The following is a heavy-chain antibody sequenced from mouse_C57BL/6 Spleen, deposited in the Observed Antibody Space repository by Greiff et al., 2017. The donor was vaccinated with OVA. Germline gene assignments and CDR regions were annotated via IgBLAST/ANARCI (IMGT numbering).Heavy chain of an antibody. CDR1: GYTFTDYY. V-gene: IGHV1-26*01. CDR3: AREDGDPFDY. J-gene: IGHJ2*01. CDR2: INPNNGGT. Sequence: VQLQQSGPELVKPGASVKISCKASGYTFTDYYMNWVKQSHGKSLEWIGDINPNNGGTSYNQKFKGKATLTVDKSSSTAYMELRSLTSEDSAVYYCAREDGDPFDYWGQGTTLTVSS.